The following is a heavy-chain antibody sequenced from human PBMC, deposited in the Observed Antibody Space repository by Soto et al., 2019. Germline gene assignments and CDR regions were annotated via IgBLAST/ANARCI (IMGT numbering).Heavy chain of an antibody. D-gene: IGHD1-20*01. CDR3: ASSQKGYNWNYFDH. CDR2: VFYTVFT. J-gene: IGHJ4*02. CDR1: GGSISGSYYY. V-gene: IGHV4-39*01. Sequence: KTSETLSLTCAVSGGSISGSYYYWGWLRQSPGRGPEWIGSVFYTVFTSYNPSLESRVSVSVDTSKNQFSLKVSAVTAADTAVYYCASSQKGYNWNYFDHWGQGALVTVSS.